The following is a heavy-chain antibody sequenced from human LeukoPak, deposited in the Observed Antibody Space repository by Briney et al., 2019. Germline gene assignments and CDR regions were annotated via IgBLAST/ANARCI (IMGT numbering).Heavy chain of an antibody. V-gene: IGHV3-21*01. CDR2: ISSSSSYI. Sequence: GGSLRLSCAASGFTFSSYSMNWVRQAPGKGLEWVSSISSSSSYIYYADSVKGRFTIPRDNAKNSLYLQMNSLRAEDTAVYYCARVAGATAFYYYYYMDVWGKGTTVTVSS. D-gene: IGHD1-26*01. CDR1: GFTFSSYS. J-gene: IGHJ6*03. CDR3: ARVAGATAFYYYYYMDV.